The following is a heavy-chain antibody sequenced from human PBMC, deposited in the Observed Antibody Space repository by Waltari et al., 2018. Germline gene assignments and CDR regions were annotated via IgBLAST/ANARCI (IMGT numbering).Heavy chain of an antibody. CDR2: IYHSGST. D-gene: IGHD3-22*01. CDR3: ARIGPMITARGSFNM. J-gene: IGHJ3*02. Sequence: QVRLQGSGPGLVKPSETLSLTFAISGYSISRGYSWGWIRQPPGKGPEWIATIYHSGSTFSNPSLTRRITISMDTSRNHFSLKLRSVTAADTAVYYCARIGPMITARGSFNMWDQGTMVIVSS. V-gene: IGHV4-38-2*01. CDR1: GYSISRGYS.